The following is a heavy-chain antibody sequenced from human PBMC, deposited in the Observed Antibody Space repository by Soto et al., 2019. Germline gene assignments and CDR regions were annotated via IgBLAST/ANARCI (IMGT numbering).Heavy chain of an antibody. V-gene: IGHV5-51*01. CDR3: ATQLVRGLITSPAY. CDR2: IYPGDSDT. Sequence: PGEFLKISCKGSGYSFTSYWIAWVRQMPGKGLEWMGIIYPGDSDTRYSPSFQGQVTFSADGSISTAYLQWSSLKASDTAMYYCATQLVRGLITSPAYWGQGTLVTVSS. D-gene: IGHD6-6*01. CDR1: GYSFTSYW. J-gene: IGHJ4*02.